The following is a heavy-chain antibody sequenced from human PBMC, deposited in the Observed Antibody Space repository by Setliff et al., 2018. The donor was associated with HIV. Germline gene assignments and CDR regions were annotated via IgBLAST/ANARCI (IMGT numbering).Heavy chain of an antibody. J-gene: IGHJ4*02. V-gene: IGHV1-8*01. Sequence: ASVKVSCKASGYTFTSYDINWVRQATGQGLEWMGWMNPNSGYTGYALKFQGRVTMTRNTSTSTAYMELSSLRSEDTAVYYCARTDYGGNSGGNYFDYWGQGSLVTVSS. CDR3: ARTDYGGNSGGNYFDY. CDR2: MNPNSGYT. CDR1: GYTFTSYD. D-gene: IGHD4-17*01.